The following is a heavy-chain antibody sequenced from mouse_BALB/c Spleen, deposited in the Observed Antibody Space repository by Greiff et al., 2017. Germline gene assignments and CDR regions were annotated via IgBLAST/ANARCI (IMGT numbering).Heavy chain of an antibody. Sequence: EVKLMESGPGLVKPSQSLSLTCTVTGYSITSDYAWNWIRQFPGNKLEWMGYISYSGSTSYNPSLKSRISITRDTSKNQFFLQLNSVTTEDTATYYCAGYYYGSSYAFDYWGQGTTLTVSS. CDR2: ISYSGST. J-gene: IGHJ2*01. CDR1: GYSITSDYA. CDR3: AGYYYGSSYAFDY. D-gene: IGHD1-1*01. V-gene: IGHV3-2*02.